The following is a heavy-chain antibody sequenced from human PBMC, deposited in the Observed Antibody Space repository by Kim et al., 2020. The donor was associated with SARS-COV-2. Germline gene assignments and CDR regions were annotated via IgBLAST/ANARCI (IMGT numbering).Heavy chain of an antibody. Sequence: NPSLRSRVTISGDTSKNQFSLRLTSVTAAGTAVYFCARRWGSNYGGGWFDPWGQGTLVTVSS. V-gene: IGHV4-39*01. D-gene: IGHD3-16*01. CDR3: ARRWGSNYGGGWFDP. J-gene: IGHJ5*02.